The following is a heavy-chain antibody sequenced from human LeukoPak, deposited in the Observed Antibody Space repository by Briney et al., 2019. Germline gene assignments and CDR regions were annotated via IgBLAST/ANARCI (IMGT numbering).Heavy chain of an antibody. CDR2: ISSSSSYI. Sequence: PGGSLRLSCAASGFTFSSYSMNWVRQAPGKGLEWVSSISSSSSYIYYADSVKGRFTISRDNAKNSLYLQMNSLRAEDTAVYYCARYITMIVVAPDASDIWGQGTMVTVSS. CDR1: GFTFSSYS. CDR3: ARYITMIVVAPDASDI. J-gene: IGHJ3*02. V-gene: IGHV3-21*01. D-gene: IGHD3-22*01.